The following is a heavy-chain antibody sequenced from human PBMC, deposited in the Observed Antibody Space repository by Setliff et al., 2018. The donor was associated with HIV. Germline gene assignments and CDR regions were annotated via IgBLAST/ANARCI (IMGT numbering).Heavy chain of an antibody. CDR2: INPRSGVT. Sequence: VSCKSSGYPFADHYLHWVRQAPGQGLQWMGWINPRSGVTKYAQNFQGRFIMTTDTTINTAYMQLERLTSDDTALYYCARDSGTNDHFLSPYYGALDFWGLGTLVAVSS. V-gene: IGHV1-2*02. J-gene: IGHJ4*02. CDR1: GYPFADHY. D-gene: IGHD3-3*02. CDR3: ARDSGTNDHFLSPYYGALDF.